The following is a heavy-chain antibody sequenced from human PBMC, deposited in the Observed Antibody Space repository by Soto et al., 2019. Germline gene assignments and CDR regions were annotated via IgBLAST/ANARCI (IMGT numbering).Heavy chain of an antibody. Sequence: QVQLVQSGAEVKKPGASVKVSCKVSGYTLTELSMHWVRQAPGKGLEWMGGFDPEDGETIYAQKFQGRVTMTEDTMKDTAHMEPSSLRSEGTAVFYLSTDLRRLRLKATGRYWGQGTLVTVSS. D-gene: IGHD5-12*01. V-gene: IGHV1-24*01. CDR3: STDLRRLRLKATGRY. CDR1: GYTLTELS. J-gene: IGHJ4*02. CDR2: FDPEDGET.